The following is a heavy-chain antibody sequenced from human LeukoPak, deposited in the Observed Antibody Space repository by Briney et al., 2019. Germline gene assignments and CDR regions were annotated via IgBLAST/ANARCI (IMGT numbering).Heavy chain of an antibody. CDR2: IYYGGST. J-gene: IGHJ5*02. V-gene: IGHV4-59*08. CDR1: GGSISNFY. D-gene: IGHD2-8*02. Sequence: SETLSLTCTVSGGSISNFYWSWIRQPPGRGLEWIGHIYYGGSTNYNPSLNSRVTISVDTSKNQFSLNLASVTAADTAVYYCARHETCAGGPCSTGRWFDPWGHGTPVTVSS. CDR3: ARHETCAGGPCSTGRWFDP.